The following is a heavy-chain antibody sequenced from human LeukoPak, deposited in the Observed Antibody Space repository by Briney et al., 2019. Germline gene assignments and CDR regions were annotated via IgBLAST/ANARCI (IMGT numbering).Heavy chain of an antibody. D-gene: IGHD3-10*01. V-gene: IGHV4-59*08. Sequence: SETLSLTCTVSGDSITSYYWNWIRQPPHKGLEWVAYISYSGSTRYNPSLNSRVTLSLDTSKNQISLKLSSVTAADTALYYRARYGSGSYSDDHFQHWGQGTLVTVSS. CDR2: ISYSGST. CDR1: GDSITSYY. CDR3: ARYGSGSYSDDHFQH. J-gene: IGHJ1*01.